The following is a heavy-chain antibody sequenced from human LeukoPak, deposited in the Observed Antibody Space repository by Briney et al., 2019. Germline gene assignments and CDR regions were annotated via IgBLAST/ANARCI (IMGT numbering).Heavy chain of an antibody. D-gene: IGHD3-22*01. J-gene: IGHJ4*02. CDR3: ARGQYDSGGYHYGIRAFYFDY. Sequence: WETLSLTCGVYGESFSGDFWTWLRQAPGKGLEWIGEINHRGRTNYSPSLTGRVTISVDTSMNQFSLQLRSVTAADTALYYCARGQYDSGGYHYGIRAFYFDYWGQGILVTVSS. CDR2: INHRGRT. CDR1: GESFSGDF. V-gene: IGHV4-34*01.